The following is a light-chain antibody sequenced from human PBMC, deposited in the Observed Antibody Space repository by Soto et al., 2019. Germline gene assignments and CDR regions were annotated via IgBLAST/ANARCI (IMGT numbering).Light chain of an antibody. V-gene: IGLV1-47*01. CDR2: RNN. CDR1: SSDIGSNA. CDR3: AAWNDGLSGFV. J-gene: IGLJ1*01. Sequence: QSVLAQPPSTSRTPGQRVTISCSGSSSDIGSNAVYWYQQLPGTAPKLLIYRNNQRPSGVPDRFSGTKSGTSASLAISGLRSGDEADYYCAAWNDGLSGFVFGTGTKLTVL.